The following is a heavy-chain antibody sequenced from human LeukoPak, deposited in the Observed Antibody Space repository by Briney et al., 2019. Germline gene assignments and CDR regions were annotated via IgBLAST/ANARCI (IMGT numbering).Heavy chain of an antibody. CDR2: INPNSGGT. CDR1: GYTFTGYY. Sequence: ASVKVSCKASGYTFTGYYMHWVRQAPGQGLEWMGWINPNSGGTNYAQKFQGRVTMTRDTSIGTAYMELSRLRSDDTAVYYCARDGTGTPYYYYYYGMDVWGQGTTVTVSS. CDR3: ARDGTGTPYYYYYYGMDV. V-gene: IGHV1-2*02. D-gene: IGHD1-1*01. J-gene: IGHJ6*02.